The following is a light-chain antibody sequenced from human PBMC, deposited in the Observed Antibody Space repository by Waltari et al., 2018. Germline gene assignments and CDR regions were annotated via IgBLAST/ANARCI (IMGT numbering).Light chain of an antibody. CDR2: DAS. CDR3: QQYDNLPRYT. CDR1: QDISNY. V-gene: IGKV1-33*01. Sequence: DIQMTKSPSSLSASVADRVTITCQASQDISNYLNRYQQKPGKAPKRLIYDASILETGAPSRFSGSASGTEFTFTISSLQPEDIATYYCQQYDNLPRYTFGQGTKLEIK. J-gene: IGKJ2*01.